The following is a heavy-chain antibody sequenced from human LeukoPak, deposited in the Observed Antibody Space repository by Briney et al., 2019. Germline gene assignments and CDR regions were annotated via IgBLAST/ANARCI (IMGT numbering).Heavy chain of an antibody. J-gene: IGHJ4*02. V-gene: IGHV1-46*01. CDR3: ARGNHNYYDSSGYYYVESDY. D-gene: IGHD3-22*01. Sequence: ASVKVSCKASGYTFTSYYMHWVRQAPGQGLEWMGIINPRGGSTSYAQKFQGRVTMTRDTSTSTVYMELSSLRSEDTAVYYCARGNHNYYDSSGYYYVESDYWGQGTLVTVSS. CDR1: GYTFTSYY. CDR2: INPRGGST.